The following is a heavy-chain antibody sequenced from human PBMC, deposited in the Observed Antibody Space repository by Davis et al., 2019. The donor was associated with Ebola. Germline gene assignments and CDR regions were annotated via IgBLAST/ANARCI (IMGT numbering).Heavy chain of an antibody. CDR2: ITDRGTT. D-gene: IGHD3-9*01. Sequence: MPSETLSLTCTVAGGSISSSYWGWIRQPPWKGLEWIGYITDRGTTKYNPSLKSRATIPVDTSKNQFSLKLTSVTAADTAVYYCARDYVDPLTGHINWFDSWGQGTLVSVSS. CDR1: GGSISSSY. V-gene: IGHV4-59*12. J-gene: IGHJ5*01. CDR3: ARDYVDPLTGHINWFDS.